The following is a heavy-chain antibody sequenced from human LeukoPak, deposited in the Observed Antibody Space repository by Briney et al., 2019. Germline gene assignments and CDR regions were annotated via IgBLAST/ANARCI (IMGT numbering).Heavy chain of an antibody. J-gene: IGHJ3*02. Sequence: GGSLRLSCAASGFTFSSYAMQWVRQAPGKGLEWVSAISGGGSTYYADSVKGRFTISRDNPKNALYLQMNSLRAEDTAVYYCAKSRWETYAVRAFDIWGQGTMVTVS. CDR2: ISGGGST. CDR3: AKSRWETYAVRAFDI. V-gene: IGHV3-23*01. CDR1: GFTFSSYA. D-gene: IGHD1-26*01.